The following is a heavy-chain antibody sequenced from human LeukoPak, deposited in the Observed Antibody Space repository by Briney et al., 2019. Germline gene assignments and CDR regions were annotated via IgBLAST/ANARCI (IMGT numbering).Heavy chain of an antibody. V-gene: IGHV3-7*01. CDR2: IRPDGGEK. CDR3: ARDGSGWSKY. Sequence: PGGSLRLSCAASGFTFGSDWMSWLRQAPGKGLEWAANIRPDGGEKYYVDSVKGRFSISRDNAKNSLFLQMNSLRAEDTAVYFCARDGSGWSKYWGQGTLVTVSS. CDR1: GFTFGSDW. D-gene: IGHD6-19*01. J-gene: IGHJ4*02.